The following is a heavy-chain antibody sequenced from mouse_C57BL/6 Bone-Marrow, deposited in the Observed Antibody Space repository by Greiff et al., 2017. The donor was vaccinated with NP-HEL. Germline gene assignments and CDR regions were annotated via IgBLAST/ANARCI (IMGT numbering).Heavy chain of an antibody. CDR1: GYSITSGYY. J-gene: IGHJ1*03. CDR2: ISYDGSN. Sequence: ESGPGLVKPSQSLSLTCSVTGYSITSGYYWNWIRQFPGNKLEWMGYISYDGSNNYNPSLKNRISITRDTSKNQIFLKLNFVTTEDTATYYCASRNYYGSSPQYFDVWGTGTTVTVSS. CDR3: ASRNYYGSSPQYFDV. D-gene: IGHD1-1*01. V-gene: IGHV3-6*01.